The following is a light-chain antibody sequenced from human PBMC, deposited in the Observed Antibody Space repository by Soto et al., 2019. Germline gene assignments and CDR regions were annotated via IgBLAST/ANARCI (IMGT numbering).Light chain of an antibody. Sequence: QSALTQPASVSGSPGQSITISCTGIASDVGSYNLVSWYQQHPGKAPKLMIYEGSDRPSGVSNRFSGSKSGNTASLTISGLQAEDEADYYCSSYAGFNTLIFGGGTKVTVL. CDR1: ASDVGSYNL. CDR2: EGS. CDR3: SSYAGFNTLI. V-gene: IGLV2-23*01. J-gene: IGLJ2*01.